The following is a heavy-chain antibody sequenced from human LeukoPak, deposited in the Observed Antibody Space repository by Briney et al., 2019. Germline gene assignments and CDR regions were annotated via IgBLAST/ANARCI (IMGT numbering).Heavy chain of an antibody. D-gene: IGHD6-13*01. V-gene: IGHV1-46*01. CDR2: INPSGGST. J-gene: IGHJ4*02. Sequence: ASVKVSCNASGYTFTSYYMHWVRQAPGQGLEWMGIINPSGGSTSYAQKFQGRVTMTRDMSTSTVYMELSSLRSEDTAVYYCARALAAAGTGFDYWGQGTLVTVSS. CDR3: ARALAAAGTGFDY. CDR1: GYTFTSYY.